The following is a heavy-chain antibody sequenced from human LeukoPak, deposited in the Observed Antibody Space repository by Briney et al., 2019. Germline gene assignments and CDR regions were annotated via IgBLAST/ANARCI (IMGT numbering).Heavy chain of an antibody. D-gene: IGHD2/OR15-2a*01. V-gene: IGHV1-2*02. CDR3: AKYYNSPRYFDY. J-gene: IGHJ4*02. CDR2: IDPNSGGT. CDR1: GYTFTGHY. Sequence: GASVKVSCKASGYTFTGHYIHWVRQAPGQGLEWMGWIDPNSGGTTYAQNFQGRVTMTRDTSISIAYMELSRLRSDDTAVYYCAKYYNSPRYFDYWGQGTLVTVSS.